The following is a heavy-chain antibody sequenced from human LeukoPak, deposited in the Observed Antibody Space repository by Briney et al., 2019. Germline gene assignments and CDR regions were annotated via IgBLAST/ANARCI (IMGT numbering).Heavy chain of an antibody. CDR2: ISYDGSNK. J-gene: IGHJ4*02. V-gene: IGHV3-30*03. Sequence: PERSLRLSCAASGFTFSSFSSYGMHWVRQAPGKGLEWVATISYDGSNKYYTDSVKGRFTVSRDNSKNTLYLQMNSLRAEDAAVYYCARGRGGPFDYWGQGTLVTVSS. CDR3: ARGRGGPFDY. D-gene: IGHD3-16*01. CDR1: GFTFSSFSSYG.